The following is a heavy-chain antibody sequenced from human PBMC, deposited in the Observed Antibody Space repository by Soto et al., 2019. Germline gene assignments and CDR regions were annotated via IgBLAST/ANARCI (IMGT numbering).Heavy chain of an antibody. D-gene: IGHD3-22*01. J-gene: IGHJ3*02. CDR2: IYYSGGT. Sequence: SETLSLTCTVSGGSISSYYWSWIRQPPGKGLEWIGYIYYSGGTNYNPSLKSRVTISVDTSKNQFSLKLSSVTAADTAVYYCARVTYYYDSSGYSTDAFDIWGQGTMVTVSS. CDR3: ARVTYYYDSSGYSTDAFDI. V-gene: IGHV4-59*01. CDR1: GGSISSYY.